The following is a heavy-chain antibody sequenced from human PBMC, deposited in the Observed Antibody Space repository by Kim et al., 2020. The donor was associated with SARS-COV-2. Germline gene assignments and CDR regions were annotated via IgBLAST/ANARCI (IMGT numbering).Heavy chain of an antibody. D-gene: IGHD3-10*01. Sequence: GSTIYYADSVKGRFTISRDNAKNSLYLQMNSLRSEDTAVYYCARSSPGMDVWGQGTTVTVSS. CDR2: GSTI. V-gene: IGHV3-11*04. J-gene: IGHJ6*02. CDR3: ARSSPGMDV.